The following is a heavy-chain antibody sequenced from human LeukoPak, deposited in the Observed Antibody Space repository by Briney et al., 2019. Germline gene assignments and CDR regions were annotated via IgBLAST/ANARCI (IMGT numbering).Heavy chain of an antibody. Sequence: GGSLRLSCAASGFTFSSYAMSWVCQAPGKGLEWVSAISGSGGSTYYADSVKGRFTTPRDNSKNTLYLQMNSLRAEDTAVYYCAPGDPDYAIDYWGQGTLVTVSS. J-gene: IGHJ4*02. V-gene: IGHV3-23*01. CDR1: GFTFSSYA. CDR2: ISGSGGST. D-gene: IGHD4-17*01. CDR3: APGDPDYAIDY.